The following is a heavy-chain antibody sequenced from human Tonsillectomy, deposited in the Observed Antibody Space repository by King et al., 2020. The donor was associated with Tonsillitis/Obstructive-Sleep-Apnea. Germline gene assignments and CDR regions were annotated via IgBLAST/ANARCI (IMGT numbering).Heavy chain of an antibody. D-gene: IGHD1-26*01. CDR1: GFTFSSYS. Sequence: EVQLVESGGGLVKPGGSLRLSCAASGFTFSSYSMNWVRQAPGKGLEWVSSISSSSSYIYYADSVKGRFTISRDNAKNSLYLQMISLRAEDTAVYYCAREEQYYYYYYMDFWGKGTTVTVSS. CDR3: AREEQYYYYYYMDF. CDR2: ISSSSSYI. V-gene: IGHV3-21*01. J-gene: IGHJ6*03.